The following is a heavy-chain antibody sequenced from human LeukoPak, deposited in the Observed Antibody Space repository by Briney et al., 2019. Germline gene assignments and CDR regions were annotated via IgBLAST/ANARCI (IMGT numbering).Heavy chain of an antibody. CDR3: ARGPQLGIVGATGY. J-gene: IGHJ4*02. V-gene: IGHV1-2*02. Sequence: ASVKVSCKASGHTFTGYYMHWVRQAPGQGLEWMGWINPNSGGTNYAQKFQGRVTMTRDTSISTAYMELSRLRSDDTAVYYCARGPQLGIVGATGYWGQGTLVTVSS. CDR2: INPNSGGT. D-gene: IGHD1-26*01. CDR1: GHTFTGYY.